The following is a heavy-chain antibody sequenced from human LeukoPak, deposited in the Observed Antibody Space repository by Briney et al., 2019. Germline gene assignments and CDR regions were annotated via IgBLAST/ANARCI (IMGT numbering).Heavy chain of an antibody. V-gene: IGHV4-59*01. Sequence: SETLSLTCTVSGGSISSYYWSWIRQPPGKGLEWIGYIYYSGSTNYNPSLKSGTTISVDTSKNQFSLKLSSVTAADTAVYYCARGYGGNSLFDYWGQGTLVTVSS. J-gene: IGHJ4*02. CDR1: GGSISSYY. D-gene: IGHD4-23*01. CDR3: ARGYGGNSLFDY. CDR2: IYYSGST.